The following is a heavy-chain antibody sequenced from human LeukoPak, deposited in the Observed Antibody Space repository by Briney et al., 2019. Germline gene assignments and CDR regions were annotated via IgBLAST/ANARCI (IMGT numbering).Heavy chain of an antibody. D-gene: IGHD4-17*01. Sequence: SETLSLTCTVSGGSMIDYFWTWIRQAPGKELEWIGYISNSGTTDYNPSLKSRVTMSVDTSKNEFSLKLTSVTAADTAMYYCASVVRGAVTSNYFDPWGQGTLVTVSS. CDR3: ASVVRGAVTSNYFDP. J-gene: IGHJ5*02. V-gene: IGHV4-59*01. CDR1: GGSMIDYF. CDR2: ISNSGTT.